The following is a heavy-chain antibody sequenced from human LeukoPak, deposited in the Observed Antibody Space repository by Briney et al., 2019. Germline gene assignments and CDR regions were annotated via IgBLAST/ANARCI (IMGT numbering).Heavy chain of an antibody. CDR1: GFTFSSYW. V-gene: IGHV3-7*01. CDR3: ARVPIVAATPLFDY. CDR2: VKQDGSEK. Sequence: GGSLRLSCAASGFTFSSYWMSWVRQAPGKGLEWVANVKQDGSEKYYVDSVKGRFTISRDNAKNSLYLQMNSLRAEDTAVYYCARVPIVAATPLFDYWGQGALVTVSS. D-gene: IGHD2-15*01. J-gene: IGHJ4*02.